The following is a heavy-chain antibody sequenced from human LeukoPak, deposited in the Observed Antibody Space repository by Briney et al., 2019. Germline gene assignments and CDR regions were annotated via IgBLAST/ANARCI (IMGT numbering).Heavy chain of an antibody. J-gene: IGHJ4*02. CDR2: ITDDGSDA. V-gene: IGHV3-30-3*02. D-gene: IGHD3-22*01. CDR3: AKSPYYYDSSGYYHHY. CDR1: GFTFSSYT. Sequence: GGSLRLSCAASGFTFSSYTMHWVRQAPGKGLEWVAAITDDGSDAYYSDSAKGRLTISRDNSNNTLFLQMNSLRAEDTAVYYCAKSPYYYDSSGYYHHYWGQGTLVTVSS.